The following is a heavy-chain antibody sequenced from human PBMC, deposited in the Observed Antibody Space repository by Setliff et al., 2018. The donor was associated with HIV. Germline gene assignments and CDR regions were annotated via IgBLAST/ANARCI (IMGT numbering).Heavy chain of an antibody. CDR1: GGSLNSAYY. D-gene: IGHD6-13*01. Sequence: PSETLSLTCGVSGGSLNSAYYWGWIRQFPGKGLEWIGSIYYSGSTYYNPSLKSRVTISVDTSKNQFSLKLSSVTAADTGVYYCARHRDPPGTSWIYYYYYMDLWGEGTTVTVSS. CDR2: IYYSGST. CDR3: ARHRDPPGTSWIYYYYYMDL. J-gene: IGHJ6*03. V-gene: IGHV4-38-2*01.